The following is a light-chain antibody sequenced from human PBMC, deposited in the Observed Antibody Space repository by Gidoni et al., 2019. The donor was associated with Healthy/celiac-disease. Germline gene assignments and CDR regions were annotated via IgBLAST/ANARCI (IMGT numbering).Light chain of an antibody. CDR3: SSYTSSSTNWV. J-gene: IGLJ3*02. Sequence: QSALTQPASVSGSPGQSITISCTGTSSDVGGDHYVSWYQQHPGKAPKLMIYEVSNRPSGVSNRFSGSKSGYTASLTISGLQAEDEADYYCSSYTSSSTNWVFGGGTKLTVL. CDR2: EVS. V-gene: IGLV2-14*01. CDR1: SSDVGGDHY.